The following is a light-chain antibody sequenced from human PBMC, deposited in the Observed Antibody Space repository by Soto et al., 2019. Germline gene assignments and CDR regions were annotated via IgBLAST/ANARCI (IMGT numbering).Light chain of an antibody. CDR3: QQRSNWPPEWT. Sequence: VMTQSPAILSLSPGEGATLSCRASQSIGSNLAWYQQKPGQAPRLLIYDATNRATGIPARFSGSGSGTDFTLTISSLEPEDFAVYYCQQRSNWPPEWTFGQGTKVDIK. V-gene: IGKV3-11*01. J-gene: IGKJ1*01. CDR1: QSIGSN. CDR2: DAT.